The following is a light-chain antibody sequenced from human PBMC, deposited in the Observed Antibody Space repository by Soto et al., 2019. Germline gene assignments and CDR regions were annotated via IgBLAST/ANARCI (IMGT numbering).Light chain of an antibody. CDR2: DAS. V-gene: IGKV3-11*01. CDR3: QQRFT. Sequence: EIVLTQSPATLSLSPGERATLSCRASQSVSSYLAWYQQKPGQAPRLLIYDASNRATGIPARFSGSGSGTDFTLSICSLGPEDFAVYYCQQRFTFGPGTKVDIK. CDR1: QSVSSY. J-gene: IGKJ3*01.